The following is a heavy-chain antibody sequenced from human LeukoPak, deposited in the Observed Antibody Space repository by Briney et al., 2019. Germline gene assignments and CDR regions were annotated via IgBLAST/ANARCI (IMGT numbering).Heavy chain of an antibody. CDR3: ARGIMGATLRVRPPLNFDY. D-gene: IGHD1-26*01. V-gene: IGHV1-18*01. Sequence: GASVKVSCKASGYTFTSYGISWVRQAPGQGLEWMGWISAYNGNTNYAQKLQGRVTMTIDTSTSTAYMELRSLRSDDTAVYYCARGIMGATLRVRPPLNFDYWGQGTLVTVSS. J-gene: IGHJ4*02. CDR2: ISAYNGNT. CDR1: GYTFTSYG.